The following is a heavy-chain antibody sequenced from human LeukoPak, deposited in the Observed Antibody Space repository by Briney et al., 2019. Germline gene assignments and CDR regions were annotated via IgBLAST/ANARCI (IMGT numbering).Heavy chain of an antibody. V-gene: IGHV4-34*01. D-gene: IGHD1-1*01. CDR2: INHRGDT. Sequence: PSETLSLTCAVYGGSFSAYYWSWIRQSPGKGLEWIAEINHRGDTNYNPPVKSRVTISVDTSKNQFSLKVRSLTAADTAVYYCARGPTISETGYFDYRGQGTLVTVSS. CDR1: GGSFSAYY. J-gene: IGHJ4*03. CDR3: ARGPTISETGYFDY.